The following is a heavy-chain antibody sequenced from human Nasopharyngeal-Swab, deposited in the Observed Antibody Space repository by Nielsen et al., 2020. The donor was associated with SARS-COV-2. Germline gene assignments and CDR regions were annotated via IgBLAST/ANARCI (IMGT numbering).Heavy chain of an antibody. J-gene: IGHJ6*02. V-gene: IGHV3-7*01. CDR3: AREGGYRYGYRLYYYYGMDV. CDR2: IKQDGSEK. D-gene: IGHD5-18*01. Sequence: VRQAPGKGLEWVANIKQDGSEKYYVDSVKGRFTISRDNAKNSLYLQTNSLRDEDSAVYYCAREGGYRYGYRLYYYYGMDVWGQGTTVTVSS.